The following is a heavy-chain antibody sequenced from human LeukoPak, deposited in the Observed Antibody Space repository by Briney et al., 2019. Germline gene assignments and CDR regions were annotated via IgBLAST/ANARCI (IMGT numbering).Heavy chain of an antibody. V-gene: IGHV4-59*01. CDR3: ARDAIVGATNWFDP. CDR1: DGSISDYS. J-gene: IGHJ5*02. Sequence: SETLSLTCTVSDGSISDYSWSWIRQPPGKGLEWIVYIYYSGSTNYNPSLKSRVTISLDTSKNQFSLKLSSVTAADTAVYYCARDAIVGATNWFDPWGQGTLVTVSS. D-gene: IGHD1-26*01. CDR2: IYYSGST.